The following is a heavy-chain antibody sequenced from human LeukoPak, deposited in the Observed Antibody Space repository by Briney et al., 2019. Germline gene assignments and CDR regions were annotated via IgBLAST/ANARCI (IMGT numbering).Heavy chain of an antibody. CDR1: GFTFSSYS. J-gene: IGHJ5*02. D-gene: IGHD3-10*01. CDR2: ISSSSSYI. CDR3: TRDVPEYYGSGSYYP. V-gene: IGHV3-21*01. Sequence: KPGGSLRLSCAASGFTFSSYSMNWVRQAPGKGLEWVSSISSSSSYIYYADSVKGRFTISRDNAKNSLYLQMNSLRAEDTAVYYCTRDVPEYYGSGSYYPWGQGTVVTVSS.